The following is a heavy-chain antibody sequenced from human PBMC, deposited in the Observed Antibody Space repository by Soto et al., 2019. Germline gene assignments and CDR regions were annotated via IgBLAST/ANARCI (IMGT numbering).Heavy chain of an antibody. J-gene: IGHJ4*02. V-gene: IGHV4-31*03. CDR2: IYYSGST. CDR1: GGSVSSGGYY. CDR3: ARVGTSMESCSGGSCRYHDQ. D-gene: IGHD2-15*01. Sequence: TSETLSLTCTVSGGSVSSGGYYWSWIRQHPGKGLEWIGYIYYSGSTFYNPSLKSRATISQDTSKNQFSLKLSSVTAADTAVYYCARVGTSMESCSGGSCRYHDQWGQGALVTSPQ.